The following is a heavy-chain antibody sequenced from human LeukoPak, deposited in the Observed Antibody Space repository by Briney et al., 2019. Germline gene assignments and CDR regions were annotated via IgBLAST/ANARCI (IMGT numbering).Heavy chain of an antibody. Sequence: PSETLSLTCTVSGGSISSHNWSWIRQTPGKGLEWIGEIYHSGSTNYNPSLKSRVTMSVDKSKNQVSVKLSSVTAADTAVYYCARAASYNLDYWGQGTLVTVSS. D-gene: IGHD1-1*01. J-gene: IGHJ4*02. CDR1: GGSISSHN. CDR3: ARAASYNLDY. V-gene: IGHV4-59*11. CDR2: IYHSGST.